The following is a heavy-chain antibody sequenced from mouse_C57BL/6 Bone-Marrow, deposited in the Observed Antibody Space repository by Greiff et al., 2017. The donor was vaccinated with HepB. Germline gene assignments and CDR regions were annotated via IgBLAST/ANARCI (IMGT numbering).Heavy chain of an antibody. V-gene: IGHV5-4*03. J-gene: IGHJ2*01. CDR3: ARGYYFDY. CDR2: ISDGGSYT. CDR1: GFTFSSYA. Sequence: EVKLVESGGGLAKPGGSLKLSCAASGFTFSSYAMSWVRQTPEKRLEWVATISDGGSYTYYPDNVKGRFTISRDNAKNNLYLQMSHLKSEDTAMYYCARGYYFDYWGQGTTLTVSS.